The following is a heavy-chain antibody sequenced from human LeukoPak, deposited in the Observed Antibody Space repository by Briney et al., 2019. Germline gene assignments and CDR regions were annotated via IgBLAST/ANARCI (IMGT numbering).Heavy chain of an antibody. D-gene: IGHD2-21*02. CDR2: IYYSGST. Sequence: SETLSLTCSVSGGSISSYYWSWIRQSPEKGVEWTGYIYYSGSTNYNPSLKSRVTISVDTSKKQVSLNLSSVTAADTAVYYCASIPLRRGDWYFNYWGQGTLVSVSS. CDR1: GGSISSYY. J-gene: IGHJ4*02. V-gene: IGHV4-59*01. CDR3: ASIPLRRGDWYFNY.